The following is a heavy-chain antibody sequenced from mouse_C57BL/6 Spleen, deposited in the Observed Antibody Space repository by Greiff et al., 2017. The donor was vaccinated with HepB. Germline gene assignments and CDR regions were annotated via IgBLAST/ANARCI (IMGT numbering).Heavy chain of an antibody. Sequence: QVQLKQSGAELVRPGASVTLSCKASGYTFTDYEMHWVKQTPVHGLEWIGAIDPETGGTAYNQKFKGKAILTADKSSSTAYMGLRSLTSEDSAVYFCTDDGFAYWGQGTLVTVSA. CDR3: TDDGFAY. CDR2: IDPETGGT. CDR1: GYTFTDYE. V-gene: IGHV1-15*01. J-gene: IGHJ3*01. D-gene: IGHD2-12*01.